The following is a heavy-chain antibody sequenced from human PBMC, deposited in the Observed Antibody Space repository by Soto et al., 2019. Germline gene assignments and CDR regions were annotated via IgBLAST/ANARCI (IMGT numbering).Heavy chain of an antibody. D-gene: IGHD6-13*01. Sequence: GASVKVSCKASGYTFTSYAMHWVRQAPGQRLEWMGWINAGNGNTKYSQKFQGRVTISRDTSASTAYMELSSLRSEDTAVYYCARDLGSSWSKIYGMDVWGQGTTVTVSS. CDR2: INAGNGNT. V-gene: IGHV1-3*01. CDR3: ARDLGSSWSKIYGMDV. CDR1: GYTFTSYA. J-gene: IGHJ6*02.